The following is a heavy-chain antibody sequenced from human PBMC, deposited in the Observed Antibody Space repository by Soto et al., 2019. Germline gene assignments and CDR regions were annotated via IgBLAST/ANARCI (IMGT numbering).Heavy chain of an antibody. CDR3: ARRYSSAFDI. V-gene: IGHV4-59*08. Sequence: SETLSLTCTFSGFSISSYYWSWIRQPPGKGLEWIGYIYYSGSTNYNPSLKSRVTISVDTSKNQFSLKLSSVTAADTAVYYCARRYSSAFDIWGQGTMVTVS. D-gene: IGHD6-13*01. J-gene: IGHJ3*02. CDR2: IYYSGST. CDR1: GFSISSYY.